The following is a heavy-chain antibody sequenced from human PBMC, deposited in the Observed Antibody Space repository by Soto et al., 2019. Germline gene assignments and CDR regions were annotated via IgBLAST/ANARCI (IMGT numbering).Heavy chain of an antibody. Sequence: EVQLVESGGGLVQPGGSLRLSCAASGFTFSSYDMHWVRQATGKGLEWVSAIGTAGDTYYPGSVKGRFTISRENAKNSLYLQMNSLRAEDTAVYYCARGYLEAYDYVWGSYSPPDYWGQGTLVTVSS. V-gene: IGHV3-13*01. J-gene: IGHJ4*02. CDR1: GFTFSSYD. CDR3: ARGYLEAYDYVWGSYSPPDY. D-gene: IGHD3-16*01. CDR2: IGTAGDT.